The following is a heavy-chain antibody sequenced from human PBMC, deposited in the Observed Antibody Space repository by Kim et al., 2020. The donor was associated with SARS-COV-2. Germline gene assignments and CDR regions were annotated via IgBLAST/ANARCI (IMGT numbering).Heavy chain of an antibody. CDR1: GGSISSYY. J-gene: IGHJ5*02. CDR2: IYYSGST. D-gene: IGHD3-22*01. Sequence: SETLSLTCTVSGGSISSYYWSWIRQPPGKGLEWIGYIYYSGSTNYNPSLKSRVTISVDTSKNQFSLKLSSVTAADTAVYYCARDRMEYYYDSSGESWFDPWGQGTLVTVSS. CDR3: ARDRMEYYYDSSGESWFDP. V-gene: IGHV4-59*01.